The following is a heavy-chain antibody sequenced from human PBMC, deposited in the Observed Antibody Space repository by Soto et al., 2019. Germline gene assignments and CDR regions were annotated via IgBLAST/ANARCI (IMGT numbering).Heavy chain of an antibody. J-gene: IGHJ4*02. V-gene: IGHV1-18*01. CDR2: ISAHNGNT. Sequence: ASVKVSCKASGYTFTSYGISWVRQAPGQGLEWMGWISAHNGNTNYAQKFQDRVTMTTDTSTSTAYMELRSLRSDDTALYYCARDRAFSNGYYGFYFGYWGQGSLVTVSS. D-gene: IGHD4-17*01. CDR3: ARDRAFSNGYYGFYFGY. CDR1: GYTFTSYG.